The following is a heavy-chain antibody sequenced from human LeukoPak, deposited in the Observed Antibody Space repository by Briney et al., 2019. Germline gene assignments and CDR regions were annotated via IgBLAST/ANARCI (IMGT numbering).Heavy chain of an antibody. Sequence: ASVKVSCKASGYTFTGYYMHWVRQAPGQGLEWMGWINPNSGGTNYAQKFQGRVTMTRDTSISTAYMELSRLRSDDTAAYYCARLSYSGSYGAFDIWGQGTMVTVSS. CDR3: ARLSYSGSYGAFDI. V-gene: IGHV1-2*02. CDR1: GYTFTGYY. CDR2: INPNSGGT. J-gene: IGHJ3*02. D-gene: IGHD1-26*01.